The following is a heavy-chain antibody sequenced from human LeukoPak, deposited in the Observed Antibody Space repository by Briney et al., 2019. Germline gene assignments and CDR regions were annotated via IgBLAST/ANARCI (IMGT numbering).Heavy chain of an antibody. J-gene: IGHJ4*02. CDR1: GFTFSDYW. D-gene: IGHD6-13*01. V-gene: IGHV3-7*01. Sequence: PGGSLRLSCAASGFTFSDYWMSWVRLAPGKGLEWVANIRTDGGQQYYVDSVKGRFAISRDNAKNSLYLQMNSLRAEDTAVYYCARGGGSWSGEYYFDYWGQGTLVTVSS. CDR3: ARGGGSWSGEYYFDY. CDR2: IRTDGGQQ.